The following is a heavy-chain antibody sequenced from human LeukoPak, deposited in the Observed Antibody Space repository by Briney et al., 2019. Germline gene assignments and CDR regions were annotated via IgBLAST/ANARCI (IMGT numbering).Heavy chain of an antibody. CDR2: IIPILGIA. D-gene: IGHD2-21*01. CDR1: GYTFTSYY. CDR3: ARRLLGWCGDYYADYYMDV. Sequence: SSVKVSCKASGYTFTSYYMHWVRQAPAEGGEGMGRIIPILGIANYAQKFQGRVTITADKSTSQAYMELSSLRADDTAVYYCARRLLGWCGDYYADYYMDVWRKDTTLPVS. J-gene: IGHJ6*03. V-gene: IGHV1-69*02.